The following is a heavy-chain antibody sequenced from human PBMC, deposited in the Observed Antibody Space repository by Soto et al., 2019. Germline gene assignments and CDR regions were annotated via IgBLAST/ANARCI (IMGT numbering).Heavy chain of an antibody. CDR3: AGHVGGSGWYGGDYYYGMDV. D-gene: IGHD6-19*01. J-gene: IGHJ6*02. Sequence: SETLSLTCTVSGGSISSSSYYWGWIRQPPGKGLEWIGSIYYSGSTYYNPSLKSRITISVDTSKNQFSLKLSSVTAADTAVYYCAGHVGGSGWYGGDYYYGMDVWGQGTTVTVSS. CDR1: GGSISSSSYY. V-gene: IGHV4-39*01. CDR2: IYYSGST.